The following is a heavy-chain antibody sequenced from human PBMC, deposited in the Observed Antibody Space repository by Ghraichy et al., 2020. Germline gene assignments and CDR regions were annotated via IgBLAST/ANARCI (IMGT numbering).Heavy chain of an antibody. Sequence: SETLSLTCTVSGGSISSSSYYWGWIRQPPGKGLEWIGSIYYSGSTYYNPSLKSRVTISVDTSKNQFSLKLSSVTAADTAVYYCATAQQLVPSDYWGQGTLVTVSS. CDR1: GGSISSSSYY. V-gene: IGHV4-39*01. CDR3: ATAQQLVPSDY. J-gene: IGHJ4*02. D-gene: IGHD6-13*01. CDR2: IYYSGST.